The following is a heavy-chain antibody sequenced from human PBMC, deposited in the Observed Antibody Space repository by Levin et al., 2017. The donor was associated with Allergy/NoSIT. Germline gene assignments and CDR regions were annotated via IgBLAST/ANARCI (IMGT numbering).Heavy chain of an antibody. Sequence: MASETLSLTCTVSGVSISSFYWSWIRQPPGKGLEWIGCIYYSGSTNYNPSLKSRVTMSVDTSKNQFSLKLSSVTVADTAMYYCARGTRSSLVYYFDYWGQGTLVTVSS. CDR2: IYYSGST. V-gene: IGHV4-59*01. CDR3: ARGTRSSLVYYFDY. D-gene: IGHD6-13*01. J-gene: IGHJ4*02. CDR1: GVSISSFY.